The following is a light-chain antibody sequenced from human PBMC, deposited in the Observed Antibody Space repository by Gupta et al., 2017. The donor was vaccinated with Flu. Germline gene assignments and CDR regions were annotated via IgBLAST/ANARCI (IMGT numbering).Light chain of an antibody. CDR1: RSNIGNDY. V-gene: IGLV1-51*01. CDR3: GTWDSSRDAVV. CDR2: DNN. J-gene: IGLJ2*01. Sequence: QSVLTQPPSVSAAPGQKVTISCSGSRSNIGNDYVSWYQHLPGTAPKLLIFDNNKRPSGIPDRFSGSKSGTSATLGITGLQTGDEADYYCGTWDSSRDAVVFGGGTKLTVL.